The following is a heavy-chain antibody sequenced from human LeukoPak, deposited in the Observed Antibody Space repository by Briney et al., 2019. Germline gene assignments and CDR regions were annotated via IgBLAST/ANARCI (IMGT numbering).Heavy chain of an antibody. CDR1: GGTFSSYA. Sequence: SVKVSCKASGGTFSSYAISWVRQAPGQGLEWMGGVIPIFGTANYAQKFQGRVTITADESTSTAYMELSSLRSEDTAVYYCAGELGAGGYYGMDVWGQGTTVTVSS. CDR2: VIPIFGTA. D-gene: IGHD6-13*01. J-gene: IGHJ6*02. CDR3: AGELGAGGYYGMDV. V-gene: IGHV1-69*13.